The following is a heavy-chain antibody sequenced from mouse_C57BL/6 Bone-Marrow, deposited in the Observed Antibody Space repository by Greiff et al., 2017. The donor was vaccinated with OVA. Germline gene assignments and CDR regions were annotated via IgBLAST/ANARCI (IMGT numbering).Heavy chain of an antibody. J-gene: IGHJ3*01. V-gene: IGHV5-17*01. D-gene: IGHD4-1*01. CDR1: GFTFSDYG. Sequence: EVKLMESGGGLVKPGGSLKLSCAASGFTFSDYGMHWVRQAPEKGLEWVAYISSGSSTIYYADTVKGRFTISRDNAKNTLFLQMTSLRYEDTAMYYCARNWAPWFAYWGQGTLVTVSA. CDR3: ARNWAPWFAY. CDR2: ISSGSSTI.